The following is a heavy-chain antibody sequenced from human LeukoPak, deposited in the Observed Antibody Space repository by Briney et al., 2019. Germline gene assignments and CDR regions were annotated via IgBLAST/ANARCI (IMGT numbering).Heavy chain of an antibody. CDR3: ARSSGWYSDY. V-gene: IGHV4-59*08. CDR1: GGSISGFY. J-gene: IGHJ4*02. D-gene: IGHD6-19*01. CDR2: IYYSGST. Sequence: SETLSLTCTVSGGSISGFYWSWIRQPPGKRLEWIGYIYYSGSTNYNPSLKSRVTISVDTSKNQFSLKLSSVTAADTAVYYCARSSGWYSDYWGQGTLVTVSS.